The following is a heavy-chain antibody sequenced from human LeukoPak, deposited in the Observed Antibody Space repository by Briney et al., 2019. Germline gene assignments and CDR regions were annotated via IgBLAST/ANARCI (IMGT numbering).Heavy chain of an antibody. J-gene: IGHJ6*02. D-gene: IGHD6-19*01. Sequence: ASVKVSCKASGGTFSSYAISWVRQAPGQGLELMGRIIPILGIANYAQKFQGRVTITADKSTSTAYMELSSLRSEDTAVYYCARDSWLGDSSGWYWQYGMDVWGQGTTVTVSS. V-gene: IGHV1-69*04. CDR2: IIPILGIA. CDR3: ARDSWLGDSSGWYWQYGMDV. CDR1: GGTFSSYA.